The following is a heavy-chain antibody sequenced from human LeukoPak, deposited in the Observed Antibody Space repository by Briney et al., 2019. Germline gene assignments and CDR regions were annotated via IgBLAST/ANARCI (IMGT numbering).Heavy chain of an antibody. CDR2: IRSKANSYAT. Sequence: PGGSLRLSCAASGFTFSGSAMHWVRQASGKGLEWVGRIRSKANSYATAYAASVKGRFTISRDDSKNTAYLQMNSLKTEDTAVYYCTRLSLELLINYWGQGTLVTVSS. J-gene: IGHJ4*02. CDR3: TRLSLELLINY. D-gene: IGHD1-7*01. CDR1: GFTFSGSA. V-gene: IGHV3-73*01.